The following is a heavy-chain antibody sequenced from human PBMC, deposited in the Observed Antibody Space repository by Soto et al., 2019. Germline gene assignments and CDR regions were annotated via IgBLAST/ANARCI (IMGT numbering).Heavy chain of an antibody. V-gene: IGHV1-18*01. D-gene: IGHD2-15*01. CDR3: ARGYSSGDSCQRSDY. CDR2: INPYNGNT. Sequence: ASVKVSCKSSGYSFDTYGITWVRQAPGQGLEWMGWINPYNGNTKYAQKVQGRVTMTTDTSTSTAYMELRSLRSDDTAVYYCARGYSSGDSCQRSDYWGQGTPVRVSS. J-gene: IGHJ4*02. CDR1: GYSFDTYG.